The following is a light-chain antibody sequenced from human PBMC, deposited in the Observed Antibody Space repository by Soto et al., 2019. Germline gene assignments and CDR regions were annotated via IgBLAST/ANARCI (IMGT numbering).Light chain of an antibody. CDR2: KAS. Sequence: DVQMTQSPSTLSASVGDSVTITCRASQSISDWLAWYQQKPGKAPKLLIYKASSLESGVPSRFSGSGSGTEFTLTISSLEPDDFATYYCHQYYSYSRTFGQGTKVEIK. CDR3: HQYYSYSRT. CDR1: QSISDW. V-gene: IGKV1-5*03. J-gene: IGKJ1*01.